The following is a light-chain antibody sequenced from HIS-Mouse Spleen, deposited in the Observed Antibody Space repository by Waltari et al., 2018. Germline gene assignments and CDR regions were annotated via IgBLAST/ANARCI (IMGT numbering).Light chain of an antibody. CDR3: YSTDSSGNHRV. CDR1: ALPKKY. CDR2: EDS. V-gene: IGLV3-10*01. Sequence: SYELTQPPSVSVSPGQTARITCSGDALPKKYAYWYQQKSGQAPVLVIYEDSKRPSGSPGRVSGCSSGNMATLTISGAQVEDEADYYCYSTDSSGNHRVFGGGTKLTVL. J-gene: IGLJ2*01.